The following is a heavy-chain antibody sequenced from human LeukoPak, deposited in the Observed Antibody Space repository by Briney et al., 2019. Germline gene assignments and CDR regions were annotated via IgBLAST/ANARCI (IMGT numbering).Heavy chain of an antibody. J-gene: IGHJ4*02. CDR1: GGTFSSYA. Sequence: ASVKVSCKASGGTFSSYAISWVRQAPGQGLEWMGGIIPIFGTANYAQKFQGRVTITADKSTSTAYMELSSLRSEDTAVYYCARGATYYYGSGSYLGPYDYWGQGTLVTVSS. V-gene: IGHV1-69*06. CDR2: IIPIFGTA. D-gene: IGHD3-10*01. CDR3: ARGATYYYGSGSYLGPYDY.